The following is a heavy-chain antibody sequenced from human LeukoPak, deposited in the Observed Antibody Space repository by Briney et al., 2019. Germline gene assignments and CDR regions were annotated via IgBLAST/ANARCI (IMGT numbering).Heavy chain of an antibody. D-gene: IGHD3-22*01. CDR1: GFTFSSYS. Sequence: GGSLRLSCAASGFTFSSYSMNWVRQAPGKGLEWVSCMSSSSTYIYYGDSVKGRFTISRDNAKNSVYLQMNSLRAEDTAVYYCARDLDDSRGYLGWFDPWGQGTLVTVSS. J-gene: IGHJ5*02. CDR3: ARDLDDSRGYLGWFDP. CDR2: MSSSSTYI. V-gene: IGHV3-21*01.